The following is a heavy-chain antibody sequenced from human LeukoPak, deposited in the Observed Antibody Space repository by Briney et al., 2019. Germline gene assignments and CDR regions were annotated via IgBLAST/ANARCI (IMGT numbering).Heavy chain of an antibody. Sequence: PSETLSLTCTVSGVSISSSNSYWGWIRQPPGKGLEWIGSIYYSGNTYYNASLKSQVSISIDTSKNQFSLRLTSVTAADTAVYYCARGANYYDSSGYYHGGFDYWGQGTLVTVSS. D-gene: IGHD3-22*01. CDR3: ARGANYYDSSGYYHGGFDY. CDR1: GVSISSSNSY. J-gene: IGHJ4*02. CDR2: IYYSGNT. V-gene: IGHV4-39*01.